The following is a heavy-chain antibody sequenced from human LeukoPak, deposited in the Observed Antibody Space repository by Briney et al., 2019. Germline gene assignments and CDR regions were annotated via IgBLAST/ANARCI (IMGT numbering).Heavy chain of an antibody. V-gene: IGHV1-69*04. D-gene: IGHD2-15*01. CDR3: ASSLVGLYYFDY. J-gene: IGHJ4*02. CDR2: IIPILGIA. CDR1: GGTFSSYA. Sequence: SVKVSCKASGGTFSSYAISWVRQAPGQGLEWMGRIIPILGIANYAQKFQGRVTITADKSTSTAYMELSSLRSEDTAVYHCASSLVGLYYFDYWGQGTLVTVST.